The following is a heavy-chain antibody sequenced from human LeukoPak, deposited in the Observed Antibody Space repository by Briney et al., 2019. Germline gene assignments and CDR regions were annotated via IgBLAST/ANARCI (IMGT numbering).Heavy chain of an antibody. CDR1: GYTFTSYG. Sequence: ASVKVSCKASGYTFTSYGISWVRQAPGQGLEWMGWISAYNGNTNYAQKVQGRVTMTTDISTRTAYMELRSLRSDDTAVYYCARGGGDYYDSSGPNWFDPWGQGTLVTVSS. CDR2: ISAYNGNT. V-gene: IGHV1-18*01. CDR3: ARGGGDYYDSSGPNWFDP. J-gene: IGHJ5*02. D-gene: IGHD3-22*01.